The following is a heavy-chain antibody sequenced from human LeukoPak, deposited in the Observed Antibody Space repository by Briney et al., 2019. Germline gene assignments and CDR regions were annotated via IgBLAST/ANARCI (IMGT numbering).Heavy chain of an antibody. J-gene: IGHJ4*02. CDR2: INPSGGST. Sequence: SVKVSCKSSGYTFTSYYMYWVRQAPGQGLEWMGIINPSGGSTSYAQKFQGRVTMTRDTSTSTVYMELSSLRSEDTAVYYCARDWDIIAAAMGDLDYWGQGTLVTVSS. CDR1: GYTFTSYY. CDR3: ARDWDIIAAAMGDLDY. V-gene: IGHV1-46*01. D-gene: IGHD6-13*01.